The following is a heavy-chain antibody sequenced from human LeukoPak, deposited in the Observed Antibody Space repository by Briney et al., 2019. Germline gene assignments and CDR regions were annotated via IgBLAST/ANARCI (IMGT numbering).Heavy chain of an antibody. Sequence: SETLSLTCAVYGGSFSGYYWSWIRQPPGKGLEWIGEINHSGSTNYNPYLKSRVTISVDSSKNQLSLRLSSVTAADTAVYYCARAPYSPDSYYFYMDVWGKGTTVTVSS. J-gene: IGHJ6*03. CDR3: ARAPYSPDSYYFYMDV. CDR2: INHSGST. CDR1: GGSFSGYY. D-gene: IGHD1-26*01. V-gene: IGHV4-34*01.